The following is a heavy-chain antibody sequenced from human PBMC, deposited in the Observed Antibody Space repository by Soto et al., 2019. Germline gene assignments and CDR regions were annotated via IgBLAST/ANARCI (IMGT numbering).Heavy chain of an antibody. Sequence: SETLSLTCTVSGGSISSSSYYWGWIRQPPGKGLEWIGSIYYSGSTYYNPSLKSRVTISVDTSKNQFSLKLSSVTAADTAVYYCERHFWDRDYGDLDWFDPWGQGTLVSVSS. CDR3: ERHFWDRDYGDLDWFDP. CDR2: IYYSGST. D-gene: IGHD4-17*01. V-gene: IGHV4-39*01. J-gene: IGHJ5*02. CDR1: GGSISSSSYY.